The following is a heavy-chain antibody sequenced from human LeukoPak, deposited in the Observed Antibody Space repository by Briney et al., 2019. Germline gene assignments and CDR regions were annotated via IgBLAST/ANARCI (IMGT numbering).Heavy chain of an antibody. CDR2: IKQDGSEK. J-gene: IGHJ4*02. V-gene: IGHV3-7*01. CDR3: ARPLYSASYVLFDY. Sequence: GGSLRLSCAASGFTFSSYWMSWVRQAPGKGLEWVANIKQDGSEKYYVDSVKGRFTISRDSAKNSLYLQMNSLRAEDTAVYYCARPLYSASYVLFDYWGQGTLVTVSS. D-gene: IGHD1-26*01. CDR1: GFTFSSYW.